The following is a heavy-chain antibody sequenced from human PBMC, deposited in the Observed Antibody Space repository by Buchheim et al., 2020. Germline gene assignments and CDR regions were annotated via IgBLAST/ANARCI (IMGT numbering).Heavy chain of an antibody. D-gene: IGHD2-21*02. CDR2: IYPADSDT. Sequence: EVQLVQSGAEVAMAGESLKISCQGFGYTFTDFWVGWVRQVPGKGLEWMGIIYPADSDTKYSPAFEGHVTISVDTPISSAFLHWSSLKPSDTAIYYCVRQDRVVTSIPFDYWGQGT. V-gene: IGHV5-51*04. J-gene: IGHJ4*02. CDR3: VRQDRVVTSIPFDY. CDR1: GYTFTDFW.